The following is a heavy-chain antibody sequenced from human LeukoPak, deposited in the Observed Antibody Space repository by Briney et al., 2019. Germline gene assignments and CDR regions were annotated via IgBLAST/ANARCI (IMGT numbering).Heavy chain of an antibody. CDR3: ARDPGEPGGRYYYGMDV. D-gene: IGHD3-16*01. CDR2: INPNSGGT. V-gene: IGHV1-2*02. J-gene: IGHJ6*02. Sequence: GASVKVSCKASGYTFTGYYMHWVRQAPGQGLEWMGCINPNSGGTNYAQKFQGRVTMTRDTSISTAYMELSRLRSDDTAVYYCARDPGEPGGRYYYGMDVWGQGTTVTVSS. CDR1: GYTFTGYY.